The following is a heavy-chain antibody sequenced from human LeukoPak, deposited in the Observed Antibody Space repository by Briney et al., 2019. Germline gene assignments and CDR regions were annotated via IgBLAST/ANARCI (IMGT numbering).Heavy chain of an antibody. CDR2: ISAYNGNT. Sequence: ASVKVSCKASGYTFTSYGISWVRQAPGQGLEWMGWISAYNGNTNYAQKLQGRVTMTTDTSTSTAYMELRSLRSDDTAVYYCARDYVFYGDACYFDYWGQGTLVTVSS. CDR3: ARDYVFYGDACYFDY. D-gene: IGHD4-17*01. J-gene: IGHJ4*02. V-gene: IGHV1-18*01. CDR1: GYTFTSYG.